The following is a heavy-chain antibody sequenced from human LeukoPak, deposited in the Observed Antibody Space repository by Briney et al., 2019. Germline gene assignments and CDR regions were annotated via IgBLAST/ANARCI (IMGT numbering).Heavy chain of an antibody. CDR2: VYTGGSV. Sequence: PSETLSLTCTVSGYSISSGYYWGWVRQAPGKGLEWVSVVYTGGSVGYADSVKGRFTISRDNSRNTVSLQMSNLRPEDTATYYCAGGTTVVTLDFWGQGTLVTVSS. V-gene: IGHV3-66*02. D-gene: IGHD2-21*02. CDR3: AGGTTVVTLDF. CDR1: GYSISSGYY. J-gene: IGHJ4*02.